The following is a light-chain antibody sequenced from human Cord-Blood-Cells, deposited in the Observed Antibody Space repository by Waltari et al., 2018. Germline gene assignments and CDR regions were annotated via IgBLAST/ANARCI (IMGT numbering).Light chain of an antibody. CDR1: SSDVGSYNL. CDR3: CSYAGSSTV. J-gene: IGLJ3*02. Sequence: QSALTQPASVSGSPGQSITISCTGTSSDVGSYNLVSWYPQHSGKAPKLMIYEGSKRPSWVSKHFSGSKSCNTASLTISGLQAEDEADYYCCSYAGSSTVFGGGTKLTVL. V-gene: IGLV2-23*01. CDR2: EGS.